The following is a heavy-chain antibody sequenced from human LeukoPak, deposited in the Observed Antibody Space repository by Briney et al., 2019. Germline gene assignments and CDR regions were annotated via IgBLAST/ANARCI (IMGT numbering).Heavy chain of an antibody. CDR2: IYYSGST. Sequence: SETLSLTCTVSGGSISSYYWSWIRQPPGKGLEWIGYIYYSGSTNYNPFLKSRVTISVDTSKNQFSLKLSSVTAADTAVYYCARERTGVAAALTYNWFDPWGQGTLVTVSS. V-gene: IGHV4-59*01. J-gene: IGHJ5*02. D-gene: IGHD6-13*01. CDR3: ARERTGVAAALTYNWFDP. CDR1: GGSISSYY.